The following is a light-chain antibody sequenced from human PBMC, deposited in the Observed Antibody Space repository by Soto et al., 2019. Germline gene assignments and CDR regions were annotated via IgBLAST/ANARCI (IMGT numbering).Light chain of an antibody. CDR2: EVN. V-gene: IGLV2-8*01. J-gene: IGLJ1*01. CDR1: SSDVGGYNY. CDR3: SSYAGSSNV. Sequence: QSVLTQSPSASGSPGQSVATSCTGTSSDVGGYNYVSWYQQHPGKAPKLMIYEVNKRPSGVPDRFSGSKSGNTASLTVSGLQAEDEADYYCSSYAGSSNVFGTGTKVTVL.